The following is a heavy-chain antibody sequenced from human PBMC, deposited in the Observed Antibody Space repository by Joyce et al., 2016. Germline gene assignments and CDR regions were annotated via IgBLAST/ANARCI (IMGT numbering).Heavy chain of an antibody. CDR2: IYHSEST. Sequence: QMQLQESGPGLVKPSQTLSLTCAVSGGSVSSGGYSWTWIRQPPGKGLEWIGHIYHSESTYYTPPLQSRVTMSVDRSKNQFSLKLRSVTAADTAVYYCARAYGSGSYSYYYGMDVWGQGTTVTVSS. D-gene: IGHD3-10*01. V-gene: IGHV4-30-2*01. CDR1: GGSVSSGGYS. J-gene: IGHJ6*02. CDR3: ARAYGSGSYSYYYGMDV.